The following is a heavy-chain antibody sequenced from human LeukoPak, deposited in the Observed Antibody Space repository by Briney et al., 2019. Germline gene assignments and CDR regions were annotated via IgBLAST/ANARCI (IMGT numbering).Heavy chain of an antibody. D-gene: IGHD4-23*01. CDR1: GGSISSSSYY. CDR3: ARGFHWGYYGGNAYYFDY. CDR2: IYYSGST. V-gene: IGHV4-39*07. J-gene: IGHJ4*02. Sequence: SETLSLTCTVSGGSISSSSYYWGWIRQPPGKGLEWIGSIYYSGSTYYNPSLKSRVTISVDTSKNQFSLKLSSVTAADTAVYYCARGFHWGYYGGNAYYFDYWGQGTLVTVSS.